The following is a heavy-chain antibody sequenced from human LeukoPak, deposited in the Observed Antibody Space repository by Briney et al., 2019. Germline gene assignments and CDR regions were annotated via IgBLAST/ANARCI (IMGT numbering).Heavy chain of an antibody. J-gene: IGHJ4*02. V-gene: IGHV3-23*01. CDR1: GFTFSSYN. Sequence: GGPLRLSCAASGFTFSSYNMNWVRKAPGKGLEWVSVISDSGDSTYYADSVKGRFTISRDNSKNTLYLHMYSLRAEDTAVYYCAGRNSSEDYWGQGTLVTVSS. CDR3: AGRNSSEDY. D-gene: IGHD6-25*01. CDR2: ISDSGDST.